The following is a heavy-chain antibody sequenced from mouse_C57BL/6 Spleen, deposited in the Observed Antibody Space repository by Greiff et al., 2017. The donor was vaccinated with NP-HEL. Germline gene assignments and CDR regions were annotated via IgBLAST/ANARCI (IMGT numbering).Heavy chain of an antibody. J-gene: IGHJ2*01. CDR1: GYSITSGYY. Sequence: EVKLVESGPGLVKPSQSLSLTCSVTGYSITSGYYWNWIRQFPGNKLEWMGYISYDGSNNYNPSLKNRISITRDTSKNQFFLKLNSVTTEDTATYYCASALSRDFDYWGQGTTLTVSS. V-gene: IGHV3-6*01. D-gene: IGHD3-3*01. CDR3: ASALSRDFDY. CDR2: ISYDGSN.